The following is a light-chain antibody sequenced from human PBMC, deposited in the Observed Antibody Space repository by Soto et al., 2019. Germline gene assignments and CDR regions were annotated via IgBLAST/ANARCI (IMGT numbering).Light chain of an antibody. J-gene: IGKJ2*01. Sequence: DIQMTQSPSSLSASVGDRVTITCQASQDIDNSLNWYQQKPGKAPTLLIYGASDLEAGVPSRFRGSGSGTDFSFTISSLQPEDIATYYCQQYRNLPRTFGQGTKLDIK. CDR3: QQYRNLPRT. CDR1: QDIDNS. CDR2: GAS. V-gene: IGKV1-33*01.